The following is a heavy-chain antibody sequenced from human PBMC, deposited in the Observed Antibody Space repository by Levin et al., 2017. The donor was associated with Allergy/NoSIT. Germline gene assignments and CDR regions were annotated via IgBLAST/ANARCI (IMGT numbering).Heavy chain of an antibody. CDR1: GFTFSSYA. CDR2: ISYDGSNK. CDR3: ARSSTVTYYFDY. V-gene: IGHV3-30*04. Sequence: PGGSLRLSCAASGFTFSSYAMHWVRQAPGKGLEWVAVISYDGSNKYYADSVKGRFTISRDNSKNTLYLQMNSLRAEDTAVYYCARSSTVTYYFDYWGQGTLVTVSS. J-gene: IGHJ4*02. D-gene: IGHD4-17*01.